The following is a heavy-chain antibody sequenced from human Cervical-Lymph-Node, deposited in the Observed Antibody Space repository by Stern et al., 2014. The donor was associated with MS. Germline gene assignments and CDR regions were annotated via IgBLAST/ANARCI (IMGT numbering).Heavy chain of an antibody. V-gene: IGHV3-33*01. J-gene: IGHJ2*01. CDR2: TCYDGSNK. CDR3: ARDNAMGTTGYFDL. CDR1: GFTFSRNG. Sequence: PLVESGGGVVKPGTSLRLSCAAAGFTFSRNGMHWVRQGPGKGLEWVSVTCYDGSNKYYQDSVKGRFTISRDNSKNMLYLQMYSLRAEDTAVYYCARDNAMGTTGYFDLWGRGTLVTVSS. D-gene: IGHD1-14*01.